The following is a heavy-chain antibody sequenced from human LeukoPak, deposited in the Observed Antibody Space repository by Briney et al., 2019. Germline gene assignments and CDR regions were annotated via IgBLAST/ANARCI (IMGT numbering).Heavy chain of an antibody. CDR1: GGSISSGSYY. D-gene: IGHD3-22*01. V-gene: IGHV4-61*02. CDR3: ASVYSSGYYSDY. CDR2: IYTSGST. Sequence: SPSETLSLTCTVYGGSISSGSYYWSWIRQPAGKGLEWIGRIYTSGSTNYNPSLKSRVTISVDTSKNQFSLKLSSVTAADTAVYYCASVYSSGYYSDYWGQGTLVTVSS. J-gene: IGHJ4*02.